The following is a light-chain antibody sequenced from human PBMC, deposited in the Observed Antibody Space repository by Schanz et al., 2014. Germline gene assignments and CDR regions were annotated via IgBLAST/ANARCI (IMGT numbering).Light chain of an antibody. Sequence: QSALTQPASVSGSPGQSITISCTGTSSDVGRYNYVSWYQQHPGKAPKLMIYDVSARPSGVSNRFSGSKSGNTASLTISGLQAEDEADYYCAAWDDSLDAYVFGSGTKLTVL. CDR1: SSDVGRYNY. J-gene: IGLJ1*01. V-gene: IGLV2-14*03. CDR2: DVS. CDR3: AAWDDSLDAYV.